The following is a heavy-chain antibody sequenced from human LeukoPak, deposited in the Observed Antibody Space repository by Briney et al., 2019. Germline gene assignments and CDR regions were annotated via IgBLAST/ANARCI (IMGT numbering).Heavy chain of an antibody. CDR1: GFTFSSYG. V-gene: IGHV3-33*01. CDR2: IWYDGSNK. CDR3: ARASGGSSGLCGY. D-gene: IGHD3-22*01. J-gene: IGHJ4*02. Sequence: GRSLRLSCAASGFTFSSYGMHWVRQAPGKGLEWVAVIWYDGSNKYYADSVKGRFTISRDNSKNTLYLQMNSLRAEDTAVYYCARASGGSSGLCGYWGQGTLVTVSS.